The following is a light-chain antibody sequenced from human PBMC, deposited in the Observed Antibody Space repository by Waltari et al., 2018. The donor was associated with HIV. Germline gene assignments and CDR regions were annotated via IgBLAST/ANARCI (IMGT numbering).Light chain of an antibody. Sequence: QSALTQPASVSGSPGQSITISCTGTISDIRSYNLVSWYQQYPGRAPKLIIYEVSKRPSGVSDRFSGSKSGNRASLTVAGLKVEDEADYYCCSYAGGRVFVLFGGGTRLTV. CDR1: ISDIRSYNL. CDR2: EVS. J-gene: IGLJ2*01. CDR3: CSYAGGRVFVL. V-gene: IGLV2-23*02.